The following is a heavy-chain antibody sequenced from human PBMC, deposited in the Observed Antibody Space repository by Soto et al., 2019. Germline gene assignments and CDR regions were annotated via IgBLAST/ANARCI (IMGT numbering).Heavy chain of an antibody. V-gene: IGHV1-8*01. Sequence: ASVKVSCKASGYTFTSYDIYRVRQATGQGLEWMGWMNPNTGNSGYALKFQGRVTMTSDTSISTAHMELSSLRSEDTAVYYCARRAETNGWNGFGADKYYFDFWGQGTLVTVSS. CDR3: ARRAETNGWNGFGADKYYFDF. CDR2: MNPNTGNS. J-gene: IGHJ4*02. D-gene: IGHD1-1*01. CDR1: GYTFTSYD.